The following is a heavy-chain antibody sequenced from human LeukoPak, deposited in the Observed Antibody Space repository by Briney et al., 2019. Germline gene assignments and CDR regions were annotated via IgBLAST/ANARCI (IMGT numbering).Heavy chain of an antibody. CDR3: ARDSVDSSSWYYFDY. D-gene: IGHD6-13*01. J-gene: IGHJ4*02. Sequence: ASVKVSCKASGYTFTSYYMHWVRQAPGQGLEWMGIINPSGGSTSYAQKLQGRVTMTRDMSTSTVYMELSSLRSEDTAVYYCARDSVDSSSWYYFDYWGQGTLVTVSS. CDR1: GYTFTSYY. CDR2: INPSGGST. V-gene: IGHV1-46*01.